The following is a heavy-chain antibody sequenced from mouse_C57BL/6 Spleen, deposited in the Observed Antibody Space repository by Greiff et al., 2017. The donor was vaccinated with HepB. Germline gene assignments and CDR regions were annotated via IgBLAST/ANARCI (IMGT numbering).Heavy chain of an antibody. Sequence: EVQVVESGGGLVKPGGSLKLSCAASGFTFSSYAMSWVRQTPEKRLEWVATISDGGSYTYYPDNVKGRFTISRDNAKNNLYLQMSHLKSEDTAMYYCAREGTVVARYFDYWGQGTTLTVSS. J-gene: IGHJ2*01. CDR3: AREGTVVARYFDY. CDR1: GFTFSSYA. V-gene: IGHV5-4*01. CDR2: ISDGGSYT. D-gene: IGHD1-1*01.